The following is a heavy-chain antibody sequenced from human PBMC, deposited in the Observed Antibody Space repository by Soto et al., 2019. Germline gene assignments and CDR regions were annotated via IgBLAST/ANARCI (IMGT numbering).Heavy chain of an antibody. CDR2: ISSSGST. CDR1: GFTFSSYA. Sequence: EVQLLESGGGLEQPGGSLRLSCAASGFTFSSYAMSWVRQVPGKGLEWVSVISSSGSTYYADSVKGRFTISRDNSKNTLYLQMNSLRAEDTAVYYCAKDRTAEPAGGRVRFDPWGQGTLVTVSS. CDR3: AKDRTAEPAGGRVRFDP. V-gene: IGHV3-23*01. D-gene: IGHD6-13*01. J-gene: IGHJ5*02.